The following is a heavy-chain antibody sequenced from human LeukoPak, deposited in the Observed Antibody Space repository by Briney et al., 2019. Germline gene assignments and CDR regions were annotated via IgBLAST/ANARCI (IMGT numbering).Heavy chain of an antibody. CDR2: ISSSGSIT. J-gene: IGHJ6*02. D-gene: IGHD6-6*01. CDR1: RFTFWSYE. CDR3: ARDKASPFTYYGMDV. V-gene: IGHV3-48*03. Sequence: PGESLTLSCAASRFTFWSYEMNWVRRAPAKALESVAYISSSGSITYYADSVKGRFTIPRDNANNSLSLLMNSLRAEDTAVYYCARDKASPFTYYGMDVWGQGTTVTVSS.